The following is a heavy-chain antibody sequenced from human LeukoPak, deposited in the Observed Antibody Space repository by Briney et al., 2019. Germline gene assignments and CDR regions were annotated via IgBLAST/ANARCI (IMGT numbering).Heavy chain of an antibody. CDR2: ISGYNGKT. V-gene: IGHV1-18*01. CDR1: GYTFTNYG. J-gene: IGHJ4*02. D-gene: IGHD6-13*01. CDR3: ARDTGIAVAGTGDFDY. Sequence: GASVTVSCKASGYTFTNYGISWVRQAPGQGLEWMGWISGYNGKTNYAQKLQGRVTMTTDTSTSTAYMELRSLRSDDTAVYYCARDTGIAVAGTGDFDYWGQGTLVTVSS.